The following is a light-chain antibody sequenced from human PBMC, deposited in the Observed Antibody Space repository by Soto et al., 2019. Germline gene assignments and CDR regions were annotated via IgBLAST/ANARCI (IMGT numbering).Light chain of an antibody. J-gene: IGKJ1*01. CDR3: QKYNSAPRA. CDR1: QGISNC. Sequence: DIRMTQSPSSLSASVGDRVTITCRASQGISNCLAWYQQKPGKVPKLLIYAASTLQSGVPSRFSGSGSGTDFTLTISSLQPEDVATYYCQKYNSAPRAFGQGTKVEIK. CDR2: AAS. V-gene: IGKV1-27*01.